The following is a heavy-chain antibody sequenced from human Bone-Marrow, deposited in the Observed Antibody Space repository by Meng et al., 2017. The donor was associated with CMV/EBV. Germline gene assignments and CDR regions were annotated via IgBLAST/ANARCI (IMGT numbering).Heavy chain of an antibody. CDR1: GFTFSSYE. J-gene: IGHJ6*02. D-gene: IGHD5/OR15-5a*01. V-gene: IGHV3-48*03. CDR2: ISSSGSTI. Sequence: GGSLRLSCAASGFTFSSYEMNWVRQAPGKGLEWVSYISSSGSTIYYADSVKGRFTISRDNAKNSVFLQMSSLRAEDTAVYYCARESPSVSYYYGMDVWGQGTTVTVSS. CDR3: ARESPSVSYYYGMDV.